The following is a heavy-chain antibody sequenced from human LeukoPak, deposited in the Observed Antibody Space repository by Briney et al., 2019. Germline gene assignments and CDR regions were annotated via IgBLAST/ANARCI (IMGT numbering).Heavy chain of an antibody. D-gene: IGHD2-15*01. Sequence: PGGSLRLSCAASGFTFSSYWMHWVRQAPGKGLVWVSHINNDESSTSYAYSVRGRFTISRDNAKNTLYLQMNSLRTEDTAVYYCACYGIAPPYWGQGTLVTVSS. CDR1: GFTFSSYW. J-gene: IGHJ4*02. V-gene: IGHV3-74*01. CDR3: ACYGIAPPY. CDR2: INNDESST.